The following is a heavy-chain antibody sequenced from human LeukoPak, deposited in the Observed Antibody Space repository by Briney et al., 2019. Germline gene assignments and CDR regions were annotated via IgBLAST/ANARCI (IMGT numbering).Heavy chain of an antibody. V-gene: IGHV3-53*01. CDR2: IYSGGST. D-gene: IGHD5-18*01. J-gene: IGHJ4*02. CDR1: GFTFSTYN. CDR3: ARGDTQLWSPFDY. Sequence: GSLRLSCAASGFTFSTYNMSWVRQAPGKGLEWVSVIYSGGSTYYADSVKGRFTISRDNSKNTLYLQMNSLRAEDTAVYYCARGDTQLWSPFDYWGQGTLVTVSS.